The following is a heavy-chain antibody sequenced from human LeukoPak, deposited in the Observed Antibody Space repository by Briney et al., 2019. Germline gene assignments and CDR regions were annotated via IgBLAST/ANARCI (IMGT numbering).Heavy chain of an antibody. V-gene: IGHV4-61*01. CDR1: GGLISSGSYY. Sequence: SETLSLTCTVSGGLISSGSYYWSWIRQPPGKGLEWIGYVYYSGSTEYNPSLRSRVTISLEMSKHQFSLNVTSVTAADTAVYYCATNTGTVFDYWGQGALVTVSS. J-gene: IGHJ4*02. D-gene: IGHD7-27*01. CDR3: ATNTGTVFDY. CDR2: VYYSGST.